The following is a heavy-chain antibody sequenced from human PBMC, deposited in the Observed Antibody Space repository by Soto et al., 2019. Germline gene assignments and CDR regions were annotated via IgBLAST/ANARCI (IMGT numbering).Heavy chain of an antibody. D-gene: IGHD3-10*01. CDR2: INPSDGDT. Sequence: ASVKVYCKASGYTFTSYYMHLVRQAPGQGLEWMGIINPSDGDTSYAQKFQGRVTMTRDTSTTTVYMEVSSLRSEDTAVYYCAGGYFPPYYFDYWGQGTLVTVSS. J-gene: IGHJ4*02. CDR3: AGGYFPPYYFDY. CDR1: GYTFTSYY. V-gene: IGHV1-46*01.